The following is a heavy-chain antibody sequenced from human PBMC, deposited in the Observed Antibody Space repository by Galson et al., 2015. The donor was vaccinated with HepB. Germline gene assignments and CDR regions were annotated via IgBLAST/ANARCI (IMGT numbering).Heavy chain of an antibody. Sequence: SLRLSCAASGFTFSSYGMHWVRQAPGKGLEWVAVIWYDGSNKYYADSVKGRFTISRDNSKNTLYLQMNSLRAEDTAVYYCARLGYCRSTSCYRYFDYWGQGPLVTVSS. CDR3: ARLGYCRSTSCYRYFDY. CDR2: IWYDGSNK. CDR1: GFTFSSYG. J-gene: IGHJ4*02. D-gene: IGHD2-2*03. V-gene: IGHV3-33*01.